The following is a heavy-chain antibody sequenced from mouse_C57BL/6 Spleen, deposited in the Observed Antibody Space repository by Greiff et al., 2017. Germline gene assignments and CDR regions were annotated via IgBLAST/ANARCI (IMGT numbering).Heavy chain of an antibody. CDR1: GYTFTSYW. CDR3: AKRDYAMDY. Sequence: QVQLQQPGAELVMPGASVKLSCKASGYTFTSYWMHWVKQRPGQGLEWIGEIDPSASYTNYNQKFKGKSTLTVDKSSSTAYMQLSSLASEDSAVYYCAKRDYAMDYWGQGTSVTVSS. CDR2: IDPSASYT. J-gene: IGHJ4*01. V-gene: IGHV1-69*01.